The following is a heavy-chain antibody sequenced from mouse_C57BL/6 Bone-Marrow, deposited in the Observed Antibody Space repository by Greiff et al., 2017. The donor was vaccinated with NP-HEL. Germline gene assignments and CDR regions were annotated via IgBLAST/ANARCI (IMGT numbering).Heavy chain of an antibody. Sequence: VQLVESGPELVKPGASVKISCKASGYAFSSSWMNWVKQRPGKGLEWIGRIYPGDGDTNYNGKFKGKATLTADKSSSTAYMQLSSLTSEDSAVYFCARSIITTVAPYYFDYWGQGTTLTVSS. J-gene: IGHJ2*01. D-gene: IGHD1-1*01. V-gene: IGHV1-82*01. CDR3: ARSIITTVAPYYFDY. CDR2: IYPGDGDT. CDR1: GYAFSSSW.